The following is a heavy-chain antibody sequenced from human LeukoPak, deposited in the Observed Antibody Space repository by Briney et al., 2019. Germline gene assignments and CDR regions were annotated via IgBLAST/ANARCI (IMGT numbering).Heavy chain of an antibody. Sequence: PGGSLRLSCAASGFTFSSYSINWVRNPPGKGLEWVSSISSSSSYIYYADSVKGRFTISRDNAKNSLYLQMNSLRAEDTAVYYCATLQDYYYYMDVWGKGTTVTVSS. D-gene: IGHD4-11*01. CDR1: GFTFSSYS. V-gene: IGHV3-21*01. CDR2: ISSSSSYI. CDR3: ATLQDYYYYMDV. J-gene: IGHJ6*03.